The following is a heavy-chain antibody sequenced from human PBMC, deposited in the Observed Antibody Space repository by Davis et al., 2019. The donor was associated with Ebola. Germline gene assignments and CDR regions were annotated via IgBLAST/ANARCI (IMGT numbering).Heavy chain of an antibody. J-gene: IGHJ4*02. CDR3: AKGILLYSSGWYSR. Sequence: GESLKISCAASGFTFSSYSMNWVRQAPGKGLEWVSYISSSSSTIYYADSVKGRFTISRDNSKNTLYLQMNSLRAEDTAVYYCAKGILLYSSGWYSRWGQGTLVTVSS. CDR1: GFTFSSYS. CDR2: ISSSSSTI. D-gene: IGHD6-19*01. V-gene: IGHV3-48*01.